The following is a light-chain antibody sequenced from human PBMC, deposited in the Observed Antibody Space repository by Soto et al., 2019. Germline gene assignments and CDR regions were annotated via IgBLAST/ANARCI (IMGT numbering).Light chain of an antibody. V-gene: IGKV1-39*01. CDR3: QQSYSTMST. CDR1: QSIRTY. CDR2: AAS. Sequence: DFQMTQSPSSLSASIGDRVTITCRASQSIRTYLNWYQQKPWKAPQLLIYAASRLQSGVPSRFSGSGSGTDFTLTISSLQPEDFATYYCQQSYSTMSTFGQGTKV. J-gene: IGKJ1*01.